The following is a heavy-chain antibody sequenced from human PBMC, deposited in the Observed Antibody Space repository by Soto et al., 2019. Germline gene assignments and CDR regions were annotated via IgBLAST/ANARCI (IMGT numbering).Heavy chain of an antibody. J-gene: IGHJ4*02. CDR1: GCYLITYY. CDR2: IYYSGST. CDR3: AGAGYEILTGSYKKQRYFDY. Sequence: SVTLSLTASVSGCYLITYYVNWIRQHPGKGLEWIGFIYYSGSTSYNPSLKSRVTISLDTSKSQVSLKLNSVTATDTAVYYCAGAGYEILTGSYKKQRYFDYWGRGTLVTVSS. D-gene: IGHD3-9*01. V-gene: IGHV4-59*01.